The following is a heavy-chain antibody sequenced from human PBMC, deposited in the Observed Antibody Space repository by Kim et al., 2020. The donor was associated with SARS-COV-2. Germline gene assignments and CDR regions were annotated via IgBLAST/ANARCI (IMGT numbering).Heavy chain of an antibody. CDR2: IYYSGST. CDR3: ARLGKWELLAFDI. D-gene: IGHD1-26*01. CDR1: GGSISSSSYY. V-gene: IGHV4-39*01. Sequence: SETLSLTCTVSGGSISSSSYYWGWIRQPPGKGLEWIGSIYYSGSTYYNPSLKSRVTISVDTSKNQFSLKLSSVTAADTAVYYCARLGKWELLAFDIWGQGTMVTVSS. J-gene: IGHJ3*02.